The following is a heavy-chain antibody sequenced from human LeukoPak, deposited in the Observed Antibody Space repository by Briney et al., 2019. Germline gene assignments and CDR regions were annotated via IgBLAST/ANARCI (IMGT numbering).Heavy chain of an antibody. CDR2: NYYRYKWYN. V-gene: IGHV6-1*01. Sequence: SQTLSLTCVISGDSVSSNSAAWNWIRQSPSRGLGCLGRNYYRYKWYNDYAVSVKSRITIKPDTSKNQFLLQLNSVTPEDTAVYYCSRETSHFDYWGQGTLVTVSS. J-gene: IGHJ4*02. CDR3: SRETSHFDY. CDR1: GDSVSSNSAA.